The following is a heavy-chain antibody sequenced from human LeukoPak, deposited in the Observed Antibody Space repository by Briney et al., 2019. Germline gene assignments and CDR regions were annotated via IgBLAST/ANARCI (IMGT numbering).Heavy chain of an antibody. D-gene: IGHD3-10*01. CDR2: INPNSGGT. J-gene: IGHJ6*02. Sequence: GASVKVSCKASGYTFTGYYMHWVRQAPGQGLEWMGWINPNSGGTNYAQKFQGRVTMTRDTSISTAYMELSRLRSDDTAVYYCARSSRGWFGELLPDYYYYYGMDVWGQGTTVTVSS. CDR3: ARSSRGWFGELLPDYYYYYGMDV. V-gene: IGHV1-2*02. CDR1: GYTFTGYY.